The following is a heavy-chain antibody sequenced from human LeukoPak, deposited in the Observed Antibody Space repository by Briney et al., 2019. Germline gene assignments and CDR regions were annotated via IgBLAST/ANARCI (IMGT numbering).Heavy chain of an antibody. V-gene: IGHV5-51*01. Sequence: GGSLKISCKGSGYSFTSYWIGWVRQLPGKGLEGMGIIYPGDSDTRYSPSFQAQFTISADKSISTAYLQWSSLKASDTAMYYCARQDILTGYYAYGMDVWGQGTTVTVSS. CDR2: IYPGDSDT. D-gene: IGHD3-9*01. J-gene: IGHJ6*02. CDR3: ARQDILTGYYAYGMDV. CDR1: GYSFTSYW.